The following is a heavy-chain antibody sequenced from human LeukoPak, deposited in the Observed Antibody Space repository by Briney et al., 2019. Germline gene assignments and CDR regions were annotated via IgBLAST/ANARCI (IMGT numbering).Heavy chain of an antibody. CDR3: ARDVRSQGAVAGFDY. Sequence: SGTLSLTCAVSGGSISSSNWWSWVRQPPGKGLEWSGEIYHSGRTNYNPSLKSRVTISVDKSKNQFSLKLSSVTAADTAVYYCARDVRSQGAVAGFDYWGQGTLVTVSS. J-gene: IGHJ4*02. D-gene: IGHD6-19*01. CDR2: IYHSGRT. V-gene: IGHV4-4*02. CDR1: GGSISSSNW.